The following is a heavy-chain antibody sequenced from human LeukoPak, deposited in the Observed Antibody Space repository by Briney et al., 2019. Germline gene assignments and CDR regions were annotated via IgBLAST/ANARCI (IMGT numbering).Heavy chain of an antibody. J-gene: IGHJ4*02. CDR2: INHSGST. CDR3: ARREVRYFDWLFY. Sequence: SETLSLTCAVYGGSFSGYYWSWIRQPPGKGLEWIGEINHSGSTNYNPSLKSRVTISVDTSKNQFSLKLSSVTAADTAVYYCARREVRYFDWLFYWGQGTLVTVSS. CDR1: GGSFSGYY. V-gene: IGHV4-34*01. D-gene: IGHD3-9*01.